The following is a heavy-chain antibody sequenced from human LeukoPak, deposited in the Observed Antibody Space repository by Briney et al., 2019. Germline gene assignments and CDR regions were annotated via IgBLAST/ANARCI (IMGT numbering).Heavy chain of an antibody. J-gene: IGHJ4*02. Sequence: GGSLRLSCVASGFTFADYAMSWVRQAPGKGLEWVSSIGGGGFNTHYADSVKGRFSISRDTSTNTLYLEMNSLRADDSALYYCAKDNFGLVPYCFDSWGQGTLVTVSS. D-gene: IGHD2-21*01. CDR2: IGGGGFNT. CDR1: GFTFADYA. CDR3: AKDNFGLVPYCFDS. V-gene: IGHV3-23*01.